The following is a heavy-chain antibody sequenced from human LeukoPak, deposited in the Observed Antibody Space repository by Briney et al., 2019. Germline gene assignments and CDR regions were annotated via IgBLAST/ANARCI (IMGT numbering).Heavy chain of an antibody. J-gene: IGHJ6*04. CDR2: ISSNGGST. CDR1: GFTFSSYA. Sequence: PGGSLRLSCSASGFTFSSYAMHWVRQALGKGLEYVSAISSNGGSTYYADSVKGRFTISRDNSKNTLYLQMSSLRAEDTAVYYCVKNIDYDYYYYGMDVWGKGTTVTVSS. D-gene: IGHD4-17*01. CDR3: VKNIDYDYYYYGMDV. V-gene: IGHV3-64D*06.